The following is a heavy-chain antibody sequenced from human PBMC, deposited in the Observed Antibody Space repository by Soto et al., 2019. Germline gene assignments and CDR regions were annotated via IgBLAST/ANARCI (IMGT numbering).Heavy chain of an antibody. CDR3: AKDRRAGGNSAFYFDF. Sequence: GGSLRLSCAASGFTFSSYAMSWVRQAPGKGLEWGSLISATGGGTYYADSVKGRFTISRDNSHNTLYLQVHSLTAEDTAVYYCAKDRRAGGNSAFYFDFWGQGSQVTVSS. D-gene: IGHD3-16*01. CDR1: GFTFSSYA. J-gene: IGHJ4*02. CDR2: ISATGGGT. V-gene: IGHV3-23*01.